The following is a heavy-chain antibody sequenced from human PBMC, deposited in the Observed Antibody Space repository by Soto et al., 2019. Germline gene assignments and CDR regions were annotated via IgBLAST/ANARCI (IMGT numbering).Heavy chain of an antibody. V-gene: IGHV3-30*18. Sequence: ESGGGVVQPGRSLRLSCAASGFTFSSYGMHWVRQAPGKGLEWVAVISYDGSNKYYADSVKGRFTISRDNSKNTLYLQMNSLRAEDTAVYYCANGRVGTRVWFDPWGQGTLVTVSS. CDR1: GFTFSSYG. J-gene: IGHJ5*02. CDR2: ISYDGSNK. D-gene: IGHD3-10*01. CDR3: ANGRVGTRVWFDP.